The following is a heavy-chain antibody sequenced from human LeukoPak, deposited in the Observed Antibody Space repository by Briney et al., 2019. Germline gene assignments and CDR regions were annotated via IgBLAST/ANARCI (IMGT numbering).Heavy chain of an antibody. CDR3: ERGSSNWFQDY. CDR1: GFTFSSHT. V-gene: IGHV3-48*04. D-gene: IGHD6-13*01. J-gene: IGHJ4*02. CDR2: ISSSSSTI. Sequence: GGSLRLSCTASGFTFSSHTMNWVRQPPGKGLEWVSYISSSSSTIYYAYSVKGRFTISRDNAENPMYVQMTSPRAEYSAVYYCERGSSNWFQDYWDRTTVVTVSS.